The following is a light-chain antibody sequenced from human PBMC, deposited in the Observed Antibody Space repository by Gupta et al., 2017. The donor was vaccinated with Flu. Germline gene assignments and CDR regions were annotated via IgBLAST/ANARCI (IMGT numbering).Light chain of an antibody. CDR2: ANN. Sequence: QSVLTQPPSVSGPPGQRVTIPCPGSSSNIGAGYDVNWYQQLPGTAPKLLIYANNNRPSGVPDRFSGSKSGASASLAITGLQADDEADYYCQSFDSSLRVFGGGTKVTVL. J-gene: IGLJ3*02. CDR3: QSFDSSLRV. V-gene: IGLV1-40*01. CDR1: SSNIGAGYD.